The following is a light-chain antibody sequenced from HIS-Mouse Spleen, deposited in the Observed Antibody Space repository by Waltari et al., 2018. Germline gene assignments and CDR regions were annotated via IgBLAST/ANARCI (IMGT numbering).Light chain of an antibody. V-gene: IGLV3-10*01. Sequence: SYELTQPPSVSVSPGQTARITCPGDALPKKYAYWYQQKSGQAPVLVIYEDSKRTSGIPGGCSGSSSGTMATLTISGAQVEDEADYYCYSTDSSGNHWVFGGGTKLTVL. J-gene: IGLJ3*02. CDR1: ALPKKY. CDR2: EDS. CDR3: YSTDSSGNHWV.